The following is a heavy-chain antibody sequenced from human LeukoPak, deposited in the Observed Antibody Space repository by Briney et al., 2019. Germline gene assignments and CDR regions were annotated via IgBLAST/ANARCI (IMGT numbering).Heavy chain of an antibody. CDR3: AKDGGYDILTGYHDYYFDY. D-gene: IGHD3-9*01. Sequence: GGSLRLSCAASGFTFSSYAMSWVRQAPGEGLEWVSAISGSGGSTYYADSVKGRFTISRDNSKNTLYLQMNSLRAEDTAVYYCAKDGGYDILTGYHDYYFDYWGQGTLVTVSS. CDR2: ISGSGGST. V-gene: IGHV3-23*01. J-gene: IGHJ4*02. CDR1: GFTFSSYA.